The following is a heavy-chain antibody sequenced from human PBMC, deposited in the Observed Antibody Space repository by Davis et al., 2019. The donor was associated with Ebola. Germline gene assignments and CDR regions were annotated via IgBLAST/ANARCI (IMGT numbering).Heavy chain of an antibody. CDR2: ISSSSSTI. J-gene: IGHJ3*02. CDR3: AKGVLRAVAGTWAFDI. V-gene: IGHV3-48*01. CDR1: GFTFSSYS. D-gene: IGHD6-19*01. Sequence: GESLKISCAASGFTFSSYSMNWVRQAPGKGLEWVSYISSSSSTIYYADSVKGRFTISRDNAKNSLYLQMNSLRAEDTAVYYCAKGVLRAVAGTWAFDIWGQGTMVTVSS.